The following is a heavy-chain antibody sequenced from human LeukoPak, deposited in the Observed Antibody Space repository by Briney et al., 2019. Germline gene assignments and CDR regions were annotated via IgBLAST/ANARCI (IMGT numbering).Heavy chain of an antibody. V-gene: IGHV1-8*03. CDR1: GYTFTSYD. Sequence: ASVKVSCKASGYTFTSYDINWVRQATGQRLEWMGWMNPNSGNTGYAQKFQGRVTITRNTSISTAYMELSSLRSEDTAVYYCARGATQDTAMVLYYYYYMDVWGKGTTVTVSS. CDR2: MNPNSGNT. J-gene: IGHJ6*03. D-gene: IGHD5-18*01. CDR3: ARGATQDTAMVLYYYYYMDV.